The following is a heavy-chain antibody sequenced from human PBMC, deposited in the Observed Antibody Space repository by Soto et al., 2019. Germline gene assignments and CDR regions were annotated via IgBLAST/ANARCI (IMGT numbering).Heavy chain of an antibody. CDR1: GFTFSSYA. J-gene: IGHJ4*02. V-gene: IGHV3-30-3*01. Sequence: QVQLVESGGGVVQPGRSLRLSCAASGFTFSSYAMHWVRQAPGKGLEWVAVISYDGSNKYYADSVKGRFTISRDNSKNPLYLQMNSLRAEDTAVYYCARDLHIVVVTAFDYWGQGTLVTVSS. CDR2: ISYDGSNK. CDR3: ARDLHIVVVTAFDY. D-gene: IGHD2-21*02.